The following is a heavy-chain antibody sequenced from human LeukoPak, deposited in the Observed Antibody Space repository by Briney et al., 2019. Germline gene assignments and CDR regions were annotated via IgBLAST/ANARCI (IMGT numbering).Heavy chain of an antibody. CDR3: ARDRLLYLDY. J-gene: IGHJ4*02. CDR1: GFTVSNNY. Sequence: PGGSLRLSCAASGFTVSNNYMSWVRQAPGKGLEWVSAVYDGDTTYYADSVKGRSTISRDNSKNTLYLQINSLRVEDTAVYFCARDRLLYLDYWGQGTPVTVSS. V-gene: IGHV3-53*01. CDR2: VYDGDTT. D-gene: IGHD2-21*02.